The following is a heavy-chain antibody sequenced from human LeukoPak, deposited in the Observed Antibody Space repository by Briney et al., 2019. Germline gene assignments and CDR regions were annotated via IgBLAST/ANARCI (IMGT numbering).Heavy chain of an antibody. J-gene: IGHJ4*02. CDR1: GGSISSYY. Sequence: PSETLSLTCTVSGGSISSYYWSWIRQPPGKGLEWIGYIYYSGSTYYNPSLKSRVTISVDTSKNQFSLKLSSVTAADTAVYYCAREPSVTTDDWGQGTLVTVSS. V-gene: IGHV4-59*12. D-gene: IGHD4-17*01. CDR2: IYYSGST. CDR3: AREPSVTTDD.